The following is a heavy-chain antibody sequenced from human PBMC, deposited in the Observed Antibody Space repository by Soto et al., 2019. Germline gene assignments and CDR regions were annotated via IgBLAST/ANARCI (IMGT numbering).Heavy chain of an antibody. CDR2: IYYSGST. Sequence: SDTLSLTCTVSGGSISSGDYYWSWIRQPPGKGLEWIGYIYYSGSTYYNPSLKSRVTISVDTSKNQFSLKLSSVTAADTAVYYCARVGKTTVVTSFDYWGQGTLVTVSS. CDR1: GGSISSGDYY. V-gene: IGHV4-30-4*02. J-gene: IGHJ4*02. D-gene: IGHD4-17*01. CDR3: ARVGKTTVVTSFDY.